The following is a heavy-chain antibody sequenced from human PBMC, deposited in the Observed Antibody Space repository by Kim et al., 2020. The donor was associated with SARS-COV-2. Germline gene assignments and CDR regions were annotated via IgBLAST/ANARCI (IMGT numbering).Heavy chain of an antibody. CDR1: GDSVSSNSAA. V-gene: IGHV6-1*01. Sequence: SQTLSLTCAISGDSVSSNSAAWNWIRQSPSRGLEWLGRTYYRSKWYNDYAVSVKSRITINPDTSKNQFSLQLNSVTPEDTAVYYCARDLGTRGVRYFDWLSPPHYGMDVWGQGTTVTVSS. J-gene: IGHJ6*02. CDR2: TYYRSKWYN. CDR3: ARDLGTRGVRYFDWLSPPHYGMDV. D-gene: IGHD3-9*01.